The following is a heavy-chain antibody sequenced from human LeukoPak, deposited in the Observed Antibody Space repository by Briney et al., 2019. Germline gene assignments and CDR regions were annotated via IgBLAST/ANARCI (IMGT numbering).Heavy chain of an antibody. CDR1: GGTFSSYA. Sequence: ASVKVSCKASGGTFSSYAISWVRQAPGQGLEWMGGIIPIFGTANYAQKFQGRVTITADESTSTAYMGLSSLRSEDTAVYYCASLEQKGEKPRRKVVPAAIYYYYMDVWGKGTTVTVSS. CDR3: ASLEQKGEKPRRKVVPAAIYYYYMDV. CDR2: IIPIFGTA. J-gene: IGHJ6*03. V-gene: IGHV1-69*13. D-gene: IGHD2-2*01.